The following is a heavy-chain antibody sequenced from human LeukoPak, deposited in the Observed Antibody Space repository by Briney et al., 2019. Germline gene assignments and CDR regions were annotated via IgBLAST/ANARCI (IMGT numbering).Heavy chain of an antibody. Sequence: GRSLRLSCAASGFTFSSYAMHWVRQAPGKGLEWVAVISYDGSNKNYADSVKGRFTISRDNSKNTLYLQMSSLRAEDTAVYYCARGTILDLYYFDYWGQGTLVTVSS. CDR3: ARGTILDLYYFDY. CDR2: ISYDGSNK. J-gene: IGHJ4*02. V-gene: IGHV3-30-3*01. CDR1: GFTFSSYA. D-gene: IGHD2-8*01.